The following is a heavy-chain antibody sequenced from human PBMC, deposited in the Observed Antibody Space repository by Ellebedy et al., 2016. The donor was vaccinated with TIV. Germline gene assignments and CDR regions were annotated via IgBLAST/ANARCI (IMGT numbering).Heavy chain of an antibody. V-gene: IGHV1-69*06. CDR3: ARGIQLMVTGWFDP. Sequence: SVKVSXXASGGTFSSYAISWVRQAPGQGLEWMGGIIPIFGTANYAQKFQGRVTITADKSTSTAYMELSSLRSEDTAVYYCARGIQLMVTGWFDPWGQGTLVTVSS. D-gene: IGHD5-18*01. CDR1: GGTFSSYA. CDR2: IIPIFGTA. J-gene: IGHJ5*02.